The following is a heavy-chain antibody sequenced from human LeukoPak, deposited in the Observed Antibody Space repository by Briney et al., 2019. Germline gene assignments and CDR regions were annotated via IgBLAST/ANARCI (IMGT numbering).Heavy chain of an antibody. CDR1: GYSFTSYW. D-gene: IGHD3-10*01. J-gene: IGHJ6*02. CDR3: ATNLRGFGEGLDV. V-gene: IGHV5-51*01. Sequence: GESLKISCEASGYSFTSYWVHWVRQMPGKGLEWMGIIFPGDSETRYSPSFQGQVSISADKSITTAYLQWSSLKASDTATYYCATNLRGFGEGLDVWGQGTTVTVSS. CDR2: IFPGDSET.